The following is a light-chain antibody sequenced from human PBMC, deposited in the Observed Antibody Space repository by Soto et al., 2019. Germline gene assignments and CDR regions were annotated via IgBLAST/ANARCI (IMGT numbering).Light chain of an antibody. CDR1: QSVGSN. J-gene: IGKJ2*01. CDR3: QQYNNWPYT. V-gene: IGKV3D-15*01. Sequence: EVVLTQSPATLSVSPGERVTLSCRASQSVGSNLAWFQQKPGQAPRLLIYDVSNRAAGIPARFSGSGSGTDFTLTISSLQSEDFAVYYCQQYNNWPYTFGQGTKVDI. CDR2: DVS.